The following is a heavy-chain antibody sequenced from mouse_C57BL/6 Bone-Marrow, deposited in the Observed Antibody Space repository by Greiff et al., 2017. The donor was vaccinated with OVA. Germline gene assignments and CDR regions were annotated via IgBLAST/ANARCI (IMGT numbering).Heavy chain of an antibody. CDR3: ARVKRAGFAY. CDR1: GFTFSSYG. CDR2: ISSGGSYT. Sequence: EVQLVESGGDLVKPGGSLKLSCAASGFTFSSYGMSWVRQTPEKRLEWVATISSGGSYTYYPDSVKGRFTITGDNAKNTLYLQMSSLKSEDTAKYYAARVKRAGFAYGGRGTLITVTA. D-gene: IGHD3-3*01. J-gene: IGHJ3*01. V-gene: IGHV5-6*01.